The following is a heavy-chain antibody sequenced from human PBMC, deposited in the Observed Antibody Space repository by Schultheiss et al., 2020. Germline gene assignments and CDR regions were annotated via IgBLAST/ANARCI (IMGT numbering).Heavy chain of an antibody. V-gene: IGHV4-61*02. CDR3: ASGDSYYYYYMDV. CDR1: GGSISSGYY. Sequence: SETLSLTCTVSGGSISSGYYWSWIRQPAGKGLEWIGRVYTSGSTYYNPSLKSRVTISVDTSKNQFSLKLSSVTAADTAVYYCASGDSYYYYYMDVWGKGTTVTVSS. CDR2: VYTSGST. J-gene: IGHJ6*03. D-gene: IGHD3-10*01.